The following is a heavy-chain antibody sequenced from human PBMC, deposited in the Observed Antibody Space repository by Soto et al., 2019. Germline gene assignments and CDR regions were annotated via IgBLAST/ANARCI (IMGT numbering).Heavy chain of an antibody. CDR1: GGTFSSYA. D-gene: IGHD1-7*01. V-gene: IGHV1-69*13. CDR3: ARDRPRTNYAPFDYYYGMDV. Sequence: GASVKVSCKASGGTFSSYAISWVRQAPGQGLEWMGGIIPIFGTANYAQKFQGRVTITADESTSTAYMELSSLRSEDTAVYYCARDRPRTNYAPFDYYYGMDVWGQGTTVTVSS. CDR2: IIPIFGTA. J-gene: IGHJ6*02.